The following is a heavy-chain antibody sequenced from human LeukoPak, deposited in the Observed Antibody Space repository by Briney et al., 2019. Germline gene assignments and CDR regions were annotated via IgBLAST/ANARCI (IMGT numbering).Heavy chain of an antibody. D-gene: IGHD6-19*01. Sequence: ASVKVSCKASGYTFTGYYMHWVRQAPGQGLEWMGWISAYNGNTNYAQKLQGRVTMTTDTSTSTAYMELRSLRSDDTAVYYCARVLYSSGWSDAFDIWGQGTMVTVSS. CDR3: ARVLYSSGWSDAFDI. CDR2: ISAYNGNT. V-gene: IGHV1-18*04. J-gene: IGHJ3*02. CDR1: GYTFTGYY.